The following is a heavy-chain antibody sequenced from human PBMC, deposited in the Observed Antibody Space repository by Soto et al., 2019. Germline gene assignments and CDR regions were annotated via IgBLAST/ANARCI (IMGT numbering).Heavy chain of an antibody. CDR1: GGSVSIGTYY. D-gene: IGHD4-4*01. CDR2: IHYSGST. CDR3: TRVGDAYNNGH. Sequence: QVQLQESCPGLVNPSDTLSLTCTVPGGSVSIGTYYWSWIRQPPGKGLEWIAFIHYSGSTNYNPSLKSRVTMSVYTSKNQFSLKLTSVNASHTAVYYCTRVGDAYNNGHWGQATLVTVYS. V-gene: IGHV4-61*01. J-gene: IGHJ4*02.